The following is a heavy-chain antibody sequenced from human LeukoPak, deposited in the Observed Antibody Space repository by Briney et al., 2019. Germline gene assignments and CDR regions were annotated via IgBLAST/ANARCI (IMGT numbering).Heavy chain of an antibody. CDR1: GGSVSSSSYY. D-gene: IGHD3-3*01. V-gene: IGHV4-39*01. J-gene: IGHJ4*02. CDR3: ARQGFPYYDFWSGYGFLGY. CDR2: IYYSGST. Sequence: SETLSLTCTVSGGSVSSSSYYWGWIRQPPGKGLEWIRSIYYSGSTYYNPSLKSRVTISVDTSKNQFSLKLSSVTAADTAVYYCARQGFPYYDFWSGYGFLGYWGQGTLVTVSS.